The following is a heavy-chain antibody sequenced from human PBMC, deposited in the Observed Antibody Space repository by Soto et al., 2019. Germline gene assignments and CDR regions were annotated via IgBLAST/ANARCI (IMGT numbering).Heavy chain of an antibody. Sequence: SETLSLTCAVYGGSFSGYYWSWIRQPPGKGLEWIGEINHSGSTNYNPSLKSRVTISVDTSKNQFSLKLSSVTAADTAVYYCARLYYDFWSGYIGHYYYGMDVWGQGTTVTVSS. CDR1: GGSFSGYY. V-gene: IGHV4-34*01. CDR2: INHSGST. D-gene: IGHD3-3*01. J-gene: IGHJ6*02. CDR3: ARLYYDFWSGYIGHYYYGMDV.